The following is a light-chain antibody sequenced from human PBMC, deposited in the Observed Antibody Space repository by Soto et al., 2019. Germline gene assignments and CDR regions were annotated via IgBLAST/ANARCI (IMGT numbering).Light chain of an antibody. V-gene: IGKV3-20*01. CDR2: GAS. J-gene: IGKJ5*01. CDR3: QQYDDSPIT. Sequence: IVLTQSPGTLALSPVERATLSCRASQSVTSNYLAWYQQKPGQAPRLLISGASSRAAGISDKFSGSGSGTDFTLTISRLEPEDFALYICQQYDDSPITFGQGTRLEI. CDR1: QSVTSNY.